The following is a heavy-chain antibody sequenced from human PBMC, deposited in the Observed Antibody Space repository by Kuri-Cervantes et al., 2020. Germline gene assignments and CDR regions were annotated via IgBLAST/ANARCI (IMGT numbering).Heavy chain of an antibody. CDR3: AADVPEWNPYGCDY. Sequence: GGSLRLSCAASGFTFSSYGMHWVRQAPGKGLEWVAVISYDGSNKYYADSVKGRFTISRDNSKNTLYLQMNSLKSEDTAVYYCAADVPEWNPYGCDYWGQGTLVTVSS. CDR2: ISYDGSNK. CDR1: GFTFSSYG. J-gene: IGHJ4*02. V-gene: IGHV3-30*03. D-gene: IGHD1-1*01.